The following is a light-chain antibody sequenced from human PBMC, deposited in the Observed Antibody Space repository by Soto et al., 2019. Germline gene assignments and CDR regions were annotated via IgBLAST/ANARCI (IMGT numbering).Light chain of an antibody. CDR1: QTIDKW. CDR2: EAS. Sequence: DIKMTQSPSTLSASVGDRVTITCRATQTIDKWLAWYQQKPGKAPKLLIYEASSLESGVPSRFSGSGVGTEFTLTISSLQPDEFGTYYCQQYNSYPYTFGQGTMLVIK. V-gene: IGKV1-5*03. CDR3: QQYNSYPYT. J-gene: IGKJ2*01.